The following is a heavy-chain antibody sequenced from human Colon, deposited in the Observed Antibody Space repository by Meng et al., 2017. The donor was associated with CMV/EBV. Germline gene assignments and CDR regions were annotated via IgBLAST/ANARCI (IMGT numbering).Heavy chain of an antibody. D-gene: IGHD2-2*02. Sequence: GESLKISCKGSGYSFTSYWIGWVRQMPGKGLKWMGIIYPGDSDTRYSPSFQGQVTISADKSISTAYLQWSSLKASDTAMYYCARQWTYCSGTSCYRGSFDNWGQGTLVTVSS. CDR2: IYPGDSDT. V-gene: IGHV5-51*01. CDR1: GYSFTSYW. CDR3: ARQWTYCSGTSCYRGSFDN. J-gene: IGHJ4*02.